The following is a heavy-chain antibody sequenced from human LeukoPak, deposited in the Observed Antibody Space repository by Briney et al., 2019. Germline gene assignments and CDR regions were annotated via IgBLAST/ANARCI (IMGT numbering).Heavy chain of an antibody. J-gene: IGHJ3*02. CDR2: IKHSGSN. V-gene: IGHV4-34*01. D-gene: IGHD3-3*01. CDR3: ARDSPFEWAVFGDSFDM. Sequence: SETLFLTCAVYGGAFSGYYWSWIRQPPGQGREWMGEIKHSGSNNYNTSLKSRVTISVDTSKKQFSLKLSSVTAADTAVYYCARDSPFEWAVFGDSFDMWGQGTVVAVSS. CDR1: GGAFSGYY.